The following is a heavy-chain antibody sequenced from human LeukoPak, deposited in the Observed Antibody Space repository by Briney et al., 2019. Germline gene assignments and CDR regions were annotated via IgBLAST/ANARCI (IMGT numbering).Heavy chain of an antibody. CDR2: IYYSGST. D-gene: IGHD6-13*01. Sequence: SETLPLTCTVSGGSISSSSYYWGWIRQPPGKGLEWIGSIYYSGSTYYNLSLKSRVTISVDTSKNQFSLKLSSVTAADTAVYYCARDWMQQLYQHWGQGTLVTVSS. J-gene: IGHJ4*02. V-gene: IGHV4-39*07. CDR1: GGSISSSSYY. CDR3: ARDWMQQLYQH.